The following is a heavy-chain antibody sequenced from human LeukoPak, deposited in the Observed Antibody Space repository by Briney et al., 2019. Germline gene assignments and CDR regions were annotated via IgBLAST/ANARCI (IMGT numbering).Heavy chain of an antibody. CDR2: IYYSGST. CDR3: ARAPTVSVGYCSSSSCQADS. V-gene: IGHV4-59*08. D-gene: IGHD2-2*01. CDR1: GGSISSYY. Sequence: SETLSLTCTVSGGSISSYYWNWIRQPPGRGPEWIGYIYYSGSTNYNPSLKSRVTISVDTSKNQFSLKLSSVTAADTAVYYCARAPTVSVGYCSSSSCQADSWGQGTLVTVSS. J-gene: IGHJ5*01.